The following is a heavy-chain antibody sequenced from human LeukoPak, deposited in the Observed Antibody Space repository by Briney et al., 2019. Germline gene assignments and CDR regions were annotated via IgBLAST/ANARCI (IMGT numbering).Heavy chain of an antibody. D-gene: IGHD3-22*01. J-gene: IGHJ1*01. CDR3: ARGDYYDSSGYSQYFQH. CDR2: ISYDGNNK. CDR1: GFTFSRNW. V-gene: IGHV3-30-3*01. Sequence: GGSLRLSCAATGFTFSRNWMHWVRQAPGKGLEWVAVISYDGNNKYYADSVKGRFTISRDNSKKTLYLQMNSLRAEDTAVYYCARGDYYDSSGYSQYFQHWGQGTLVTVSS.